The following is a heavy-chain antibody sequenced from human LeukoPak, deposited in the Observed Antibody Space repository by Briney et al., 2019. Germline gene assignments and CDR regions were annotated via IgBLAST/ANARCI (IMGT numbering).Heavy chain of an antibody. CDR3: ARDGIHGDDAFDI. J-gene: IGHJ3*02. CDR2: IKQDGSEK. Sequence: GGSLRLSCAASGFTCISYWMSWVRQAPGKGLEWVANIKQDGSEKYYVDSVKGRFTIPGDNAKNSLYLQMNSLRAEDTAVYYCARDGIHGDDAFDIWGQGTMVTVSS. CDR1: GFTCISYW. V-gene: IGHV3-7*01.